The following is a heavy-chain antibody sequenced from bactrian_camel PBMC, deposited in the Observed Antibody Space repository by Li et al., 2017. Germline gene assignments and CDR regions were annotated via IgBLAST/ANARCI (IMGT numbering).Heavy chain of an antibody. J-gene: IGHJ4*01. CDR1: GFTVSDYC. Sequence: HVQLVESGGGLVQPGESLRLSCAASGFTVSDYCMAWFRQAPGKEREGVAAIDNDRSANYASSVKGRFTISRDVAKNTLDLQMNNLTTGDAATYYCAATRSWDCIGASFFGMEEYGYWGRGTQVTVS. D-gene: IGHD1*01. CDR2: IDNDRSA. V-gene: IGHV3S6*01. CDR3: AATRSWDCIGASFFGMEEYGY.